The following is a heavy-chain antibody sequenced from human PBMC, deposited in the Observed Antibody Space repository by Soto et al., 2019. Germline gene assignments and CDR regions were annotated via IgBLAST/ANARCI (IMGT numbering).Heavy chain of an antibody. D-gene: IGHD3-10*01. V-gene: IGHV3-23*01. Sequence: EVQLLESGGGLVQPGGSLRLSCAASGFTFISYAMNWVRQAPGKWLQWVSAISGGGEATFYADPVKGRFTISRDNARNTGTLQMNRLGAGDPAVYYCARKVPGSTTRPDYWYFDLWGRGTLVTVSS. CDR1: GFTFISYA. CDR3: ARKVPGSTTRPDYWYFDL. J-gene: IGHJ2*01. CDR2: ISGGGEAT.